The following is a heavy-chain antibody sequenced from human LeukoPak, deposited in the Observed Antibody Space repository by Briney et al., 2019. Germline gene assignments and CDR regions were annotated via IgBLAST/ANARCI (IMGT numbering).Heavy chain of an antibody. CDR2: INHSGST. V-gene: IGHV4-34*01. J-gene: IGHJ4*02. D-gene: IGHD1-26*01. CDR3: ARPLVGATGFLR. CDR1: GVSFSGYY. Sequence: PSETLSLTCAVYGVSFSGYYWTWIRQPPGKGLEWIGEINHSGSTNYNPSLKSRVTISVDTSKNQFSLKLSSVTAADTAVYYCARPLVGATGFLRWGQGTLVTVSS.